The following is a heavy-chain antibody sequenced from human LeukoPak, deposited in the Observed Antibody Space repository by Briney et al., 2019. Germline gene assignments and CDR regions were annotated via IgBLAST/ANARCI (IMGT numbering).Heavy chain of an antibody. CDR3: AKEKHYGSGIYFDY. Sequence: QPGGSLRLSCAASGFTFSSYGMHWVRQAPGKGLEWVAVISYDGSNKYYADSVKGRFTISRDTSKNTLYLQMNSLRAEDTAVYYCAKEKHYGSGIYFDYWGQGTLVTVSS. D-gene: IGHD3-10*01. CDR1: GFTFSSYG. J-gene: IGHJ4*02. V-gene: IGHV3-30*18. CDR2: ISYDGSNK.